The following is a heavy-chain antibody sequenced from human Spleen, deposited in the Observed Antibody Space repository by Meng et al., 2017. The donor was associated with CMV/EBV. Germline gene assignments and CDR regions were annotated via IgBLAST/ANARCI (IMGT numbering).Heavy chain of an antibody. Sequence: GGSLRLSCAASGFTFSSYAMHWVRQATGKGLEWVSAIGTAGDTYYPGSVKGRFTISRDNAKNTLYLQMNSLRAEDTALYYCVRGRLRWYSTWHEGFWGQGTLVTVSS. J-gene: IGHJ4*02. CDR1: GFTFSSYA. D-gene: IGHD6-13*01. CDR2: IGTAGDT. CDR3: VRGRLRWYSTWHEGF. V-gene: IGHV3-13*01.